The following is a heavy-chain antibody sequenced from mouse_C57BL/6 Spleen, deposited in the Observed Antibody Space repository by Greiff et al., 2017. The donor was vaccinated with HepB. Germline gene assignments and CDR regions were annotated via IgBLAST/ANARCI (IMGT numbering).Heavy chain of an antibody. J-gene: IGHJ4*01. CDR1: GFNIKDDY. Sequence: EVQLQQSGAELVRPGASVKLSCTASGFNIKDDYMHWVKQRPEQGLEWIGWIDPENGDTEYASKFQGKATITADTSSNTAYLQLSSLTSEDTAVYYCTTKGFRYAMDYWGQGTSVTVSS. CDR3: TTKGFRYAMDY. CDR2: IDPENGDT. V-gene: IGHV14-4*01.